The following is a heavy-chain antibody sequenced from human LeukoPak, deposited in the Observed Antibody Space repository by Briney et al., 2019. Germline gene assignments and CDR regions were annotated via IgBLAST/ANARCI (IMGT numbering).Heavy chain of an antibody. J-gene: IGHJ2*01. CDR3: ARPGGAPLFWYFDL. CDR2: ISYDGSNQ. D-gene: IGHD1-26*01. Sequence: PGRSLRLSCAASGFTFSNYAMHWVRQAPGKGLKWVAVISYDGSNQNYADSVKGRFTISRDNSKNTLHLQMNSLRGEDTAVYYCARPGGAPLFWYFDLWGRGTLVTVSS. V-gene: IGHV3-30-3*01. CDR1: GFTFSNYA.